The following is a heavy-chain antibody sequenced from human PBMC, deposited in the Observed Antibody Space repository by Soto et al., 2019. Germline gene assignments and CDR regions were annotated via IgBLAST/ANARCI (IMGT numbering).Heavy chain of an antibody. D-gene: IGHD3-16*02. CDR1: GGSFSGYY. J-gene: IGHJ3*02. V-gene: IGHV4-34*01. CDR3: ARGSARNYDYVWGSYRRLNDALAI. Sequence: SETLSLTCAVYGGSFSGYYWSWIRQPPGKGLEWIGEINHSGSTNYNPSLKSRVTIPVDTSKNQFSLKLSSVTAADTAVYYCARGSARNYDYVWGSYRRLNDALAIWGQGTMVTVSS. CDR2: INHSGST.